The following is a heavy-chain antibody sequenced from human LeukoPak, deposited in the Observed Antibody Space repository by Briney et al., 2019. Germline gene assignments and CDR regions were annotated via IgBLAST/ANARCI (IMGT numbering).Heavy chain of an antibody. V-gene: IGHV4-34*12. J-gene: IGHJ4*02. D-gene: IGHD3-22*01. CDR3: ARDTSNYYDSSGYLGY. CDR2: IIDTGST. CDR1: GGSFSGYY. Sequence: ASETLSLTCAVYGGSFSGYYWTWIRQPPGKGLEWIGEIIDTGSTKYNSSLKSRVTISVDTSKNQFSLKLSSVTAADTAVYYCARDTSNYYDSSGYLGYWGQGTLVTVSS.